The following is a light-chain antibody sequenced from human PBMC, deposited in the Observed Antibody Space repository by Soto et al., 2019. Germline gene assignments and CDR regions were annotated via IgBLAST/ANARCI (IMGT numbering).Light chain of an antibody. J-gene: IGKJ4*01. CDR2: DAS. V-gene: IGKV3-20*01. CDR1: QSVGSY. CDR3: QQYGSSPPGLT. Sequence: EIVLIQSPATLSLSPCERAALSSSASQSVGSYLAWYQHKPGQAPRLLISDASNRATGIPARFSGSGSETDFTLTISRLEPEDFAVYYCQQYGSSPPGLTFGGGTKVDI.